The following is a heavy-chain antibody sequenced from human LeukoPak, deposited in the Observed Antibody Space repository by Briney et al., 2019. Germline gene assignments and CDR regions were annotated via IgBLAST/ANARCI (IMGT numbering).Heavy chain of an antibody. Sequence: GGSLRLSCAASGFTVSSNYMSWVRQAPGKGLEWVSVIYSGGSTYYADSVKGRFTISRDNSKNTLYLQMNSLSAEDTAFYYCAKEELRRITMWGYMDVWGKGTTVTISS. CDR1: GFTVSSNY. J-gene: IGHJ6*03. CDR3: AKEELRRITMWGYMDV. CDR2: IYSGGST. V-gene: IGHV3-66*01. D-gene: IGHD3-10*02.